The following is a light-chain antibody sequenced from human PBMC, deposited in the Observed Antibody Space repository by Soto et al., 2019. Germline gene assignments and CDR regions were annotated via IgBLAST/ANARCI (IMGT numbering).Light chain of an antibody. V-gene: IGKV1-5*03. Sequence: CRASQSISRWLAWYQQNAREAPKLLIYTASTLKSGVPSRFSGSGSGTDFTLTISSLQPEVLASYYFQQGCSTRFGQGTRL. CDR3: QQGCSTR. J-gene: IGKJ5*01. CDR1: QSISRW. CDR2: TAS.